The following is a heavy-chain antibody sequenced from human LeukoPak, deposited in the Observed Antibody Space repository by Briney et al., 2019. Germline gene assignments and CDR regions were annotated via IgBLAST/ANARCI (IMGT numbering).Heavy chain of an antibody. J-gene: IGHJ3*02. D-gene: IGHD2-15*01. CDR1: GGSFSGYY. CDR3: ASVCSGGSCYAMSALDI. CDR2: INHSGRT. Sequence: KPSETLSLTCAVYGGSFSGYYWSWIRQPPGKGLEWIGEINHSGRTNYNPSLKSRVTISVDTSKNQFSLKLSSVTAADTAVYYCASVCSGGSCYAMSALDIWGQGTMVTVSS. V-gene: IGHV4-34*01.